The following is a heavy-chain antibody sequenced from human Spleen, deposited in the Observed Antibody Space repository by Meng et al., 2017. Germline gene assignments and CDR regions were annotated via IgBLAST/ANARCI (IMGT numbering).Heavy chain of an antibody. V-gene: IGHV3-23*01. CDR1: GFTFSSYA. Sequence: GESLKISCAASGFTFSSYAMSWVRQAPGKGLEWVSAISGSGGSTYYADSVKGRFTISRDNSKNTLYLQMNSLRAEDTAVYYCAKDPHYSGSYYDYWGQGTLVTVSS. CDR3: AKDPHYSGSYYDY. J-gene: IGHJ4*02. CDR2: ISGSGGST. D-gene: IGHD1-26*01.